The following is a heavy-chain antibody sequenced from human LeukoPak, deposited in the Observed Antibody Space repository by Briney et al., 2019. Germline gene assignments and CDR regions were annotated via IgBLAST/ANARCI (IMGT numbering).Heavy chain of an antibody. CDR3: ARGLAARLPRWYWFDP. D-gene: IGHD6-6*01. Sequence: PSETPSLTCAVYGGSFSGYYWSWIRQPPGKGLEWIGEINHSGSTNYNPSLKSRVTISVDTSKNQFSLKLSSVTAADTAVYYCARGLAARLPRWYWFDPWGQGTLVTVSS. V-gene: IGHV4-34*01. J-gene: IGHJ5*02. CDR2: INHSGST. CDR1: GGSFSGYY.